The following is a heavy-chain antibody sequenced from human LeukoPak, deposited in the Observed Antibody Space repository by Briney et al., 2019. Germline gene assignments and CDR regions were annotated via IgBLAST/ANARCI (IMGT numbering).Heavy chain of an antibody. V-gene: IGHV3-74*01. CDR2: INSDGSST. D-gene: IGHD1-26*01. Sequence: GGSLRLSCAASGFTFSSYWVHWVRQAPGKGLVWVSRINSDGSSTSYADSVKGRFTISRDNAKNTLYLQMNSLRAEDTAVYYCAREMAMRWEPHAFDIWGQGTMVTVSS. J-gene: IGHJ3*02. CDR1: GFTFSSYW. CDR3: AREMAMRWEPHAFDI.